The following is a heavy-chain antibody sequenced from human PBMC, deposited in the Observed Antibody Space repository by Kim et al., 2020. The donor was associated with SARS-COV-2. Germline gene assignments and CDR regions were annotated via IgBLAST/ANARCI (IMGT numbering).Heavy chain of an antibody. V-gene: IGHV3-21*01. CDR1: GFTFSRYS. CDR3: ARSSVAVPFDS. D-gene: IGHD6-19*01. J-gene: IGHJ4*02. CDR2: ISPNSDYI. Sequence: GGSLRLSCVASGFTFSRYSLHWVRQAPGKGLEWVSSISPNSDYIPIANSVRGRFTISRDNGKYSVLLQMNSLRVEDTALYYCARSSVAVPFDSWGQGTLVTVSS.